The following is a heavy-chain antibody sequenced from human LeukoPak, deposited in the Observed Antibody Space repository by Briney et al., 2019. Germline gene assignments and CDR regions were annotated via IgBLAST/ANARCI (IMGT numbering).Heavy chain of an antibody. J-gene: IGHJ4*02. CDR3: GRITK. CDR1: GLIVTTTY. Sequence: GGSLRLSCAASGLIVTTTYITWVRQAPGKGLEWVSVIESSGTTHYADSVGGRFTISRDNSKNTVFLQMNGLRPEDTAVYYCGRITKWGQGTLVTVSS. CDR2: IESSGTT. V-gene: IGHV3-66*01.